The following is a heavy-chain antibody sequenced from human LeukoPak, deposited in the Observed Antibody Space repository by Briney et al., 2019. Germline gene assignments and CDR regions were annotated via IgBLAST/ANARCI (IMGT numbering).Heavy chain of an antibody. J-gene: IGHJ6*03. CDR2: ISGSGGHT. Sequence: GGSLRLSCAASGFTFSSYAMSWVRQAPGKGVEWVSAISGSGGHTYYADSVKGRFTISRDNSKNTLFLQMNSLRAEDTAVYYCAKRRGLELLYYYCMNVWGKGTTVTVSS. V-gene: IGHV3-23*01. CDR1: GFTFSSYA. D-gene: IGHD1-7*01. CDR3: AKRRGLELLYYYCMNV.